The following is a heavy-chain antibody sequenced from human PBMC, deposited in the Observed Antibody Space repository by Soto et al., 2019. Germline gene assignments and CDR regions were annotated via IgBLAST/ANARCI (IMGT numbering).Heavy chain of an antibody. Sequence: ESGGGVVQPGRSLRLSCAASGFTFSSYGMHWVRQAPGKGLEWVAVIWYDGSNKYYADSVKGRFTISRDNSKNTLYLQMNSLRAEDTAVYYCARGPLWKAFDIWGQGTMVTVSS. V-gene: IGHV3-33*01. CDR1: GFTFSSYG. D-gene: IGHD3-10*01. J-gene: IGHJ3*02. CDR2: IWYDGSNK. CDR3: ARGPLWKAFDI.